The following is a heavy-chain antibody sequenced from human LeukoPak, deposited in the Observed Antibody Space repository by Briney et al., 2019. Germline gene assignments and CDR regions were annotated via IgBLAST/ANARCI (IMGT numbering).Heavy chain of an antibody. D-gene: IGHD4-17*01. J-gene: IGHJ4*02. CDR3: AKDFGVANGDDDY. V-gene: IGHV3-9*01. CDR2: ISWNSGSI. CDR1: GFTFDDYA. Sequence: PGRSLRLSCAASGFTFDDYAMHWVRQAPGKGLEWVSGISWNSGSIGYADSVKGRFTISRDNAKNSLYLQMNSLRAEDTALYYCAKDFGVANGDDDYWGQGTLVTVSS.